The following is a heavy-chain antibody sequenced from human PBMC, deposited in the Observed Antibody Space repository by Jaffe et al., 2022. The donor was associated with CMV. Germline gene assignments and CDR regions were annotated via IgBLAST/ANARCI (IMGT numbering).Heavy chain of an antibody. Sequence: EVQLVESGGGLVKPGGSLRLSCAASGFTFSNAWMSWVRQAPGKGLEWVGRIKSKTDGGTTDYAAPVKGRFTISRDDSKNTLYLQMNSLKTEDTAVYYCTTDSVGATEFDYWGQGTLVTVSS. D-gene: IGHD1-26*01. V-gene: IGHV3-15*01. CDR1: GFTFSNAW. CDR3: TTDSVGATEFDY. J-gene: IGHJ4*02. CDR2: IKSKTDGGTT.